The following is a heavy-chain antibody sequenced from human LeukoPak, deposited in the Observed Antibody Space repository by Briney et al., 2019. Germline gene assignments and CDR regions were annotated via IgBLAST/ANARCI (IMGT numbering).Heavy chain of an antibody. CDR3: ARDSLGYDSSGYHYDTFDI. V-gene: IGHV1-69*13. Sequence: SVKVSCKASGGTFSNYAISWVRQAPGQGLEWMGGIIPFFGTANYAQKFQGRVTITADESTSTAYMELSSLRSEDTAVYYCARDSLGYDSSGYHYDTFDIWGQGTMVTVSS. J-gene: IGHJ3*02. CDR1: GGTFSNYA. CDR2: IIPFFGTA. D-gene: IGHD3-22*01.